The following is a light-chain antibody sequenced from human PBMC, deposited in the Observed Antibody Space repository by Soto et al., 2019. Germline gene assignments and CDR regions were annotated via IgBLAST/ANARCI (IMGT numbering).Light chain of an antibody. CDR3: CSYAGSSTYV. CDR2: GVS. Sequence: QSVLTHPASVSGSPGQSITISCTGTSSVVGSYNLVSWYQQHPGKAPKLMIYGVSKRPSGVSNRFSGSKSGNTASLTISGLQAEDEADYYCCSYAGSSTYVFGTGTKVTVL. CDR1: SSVVGSYNL. J-gene: IGLJ1*01. V-gene: IGLV2-23*02.